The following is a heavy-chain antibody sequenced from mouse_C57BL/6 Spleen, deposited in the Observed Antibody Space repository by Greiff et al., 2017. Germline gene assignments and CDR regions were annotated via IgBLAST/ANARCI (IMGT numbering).Heavy chain of an antibody. CDR1: GYSFTGYY. D-gene: IGHD2-5*01. CDR2: INPSTGGT. CDR3: ARAGYSNYFDY. V-gene: IGHV1-42*01. J-gene: IGHJ2*01. Sequence: EVKLVESGPELVKPGASVKISCKASGYSFTGYYMNWVKQSPEKSLEWIGEINPSTGGTTYNQKFKAKDTLTVDKSSSTAYMQLKSLTSEDSAVYYCARAGYSNYFDYWGQGTTLTVSS.